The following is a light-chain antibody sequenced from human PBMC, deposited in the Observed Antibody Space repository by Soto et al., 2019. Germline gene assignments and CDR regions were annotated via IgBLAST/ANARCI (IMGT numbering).Light chain of an antibody. V-gene: IGKV1-5*01. CDR3: QQYNTYSVT. J-gene: IGKJ4*01. CDR1: QNIIRW. Sequence: DIQVTQSPSTLAASVGDRVTMTCRASQNIIRWLAWYQQKPGKAPRLLIYDGSSLESGVPSRFSGSGSGTEFTLTISSLQPGDSATYYCQQYNTYSVTFGGGTKVEIK. CDR2: DGS.